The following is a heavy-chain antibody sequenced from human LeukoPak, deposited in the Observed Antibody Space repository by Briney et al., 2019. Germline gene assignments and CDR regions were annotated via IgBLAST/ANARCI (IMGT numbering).Heavy chain of an antibody. CDR2: INQDGSEK. CDR3: ARENVEMATIGDY. D-gene: IGHD5-24*01. Sequence: GGSLRLSCAASGFTFSSYWMSWVRQAPGKGLEWVASINQDGSEKYYVDSVKGRFTISRDNAKNTLYLQMNSLRAEDTAVYYCARENVEMATIGDYWGQGTLVTVSS. CDR1: GFTFSSYW. V-gene: IGHV3-7*01. J-gene: IGHJ4*02.